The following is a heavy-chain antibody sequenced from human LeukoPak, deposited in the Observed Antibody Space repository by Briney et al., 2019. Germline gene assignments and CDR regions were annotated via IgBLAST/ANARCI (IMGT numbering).Heavy chain of an antibody. CDR1: GYTFTDYY. V-gene: IGHV1-8*02. Sequence: ASVKVSCKASGYTFTDYYMHWVRQAPGQGLEWMGWMNPNSGNTGYAQKFQGRVTMTRNTSISTAYMELSSLRSEDTAVYYCAREIGAQTITMIVGHDAFAIWGQGTMVTVSS. CDR3: AREIGAQTITMIVGHDAFAI. CDR2: MNPNSGNT. J-gene: IGHJ3*02. D-gene: IGHD3-22*01.